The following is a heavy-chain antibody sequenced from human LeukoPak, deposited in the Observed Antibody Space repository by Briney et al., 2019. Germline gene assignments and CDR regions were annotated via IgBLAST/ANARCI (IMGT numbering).Heavy chain of an antibody. CDR2: IYYSGST. D-gene: IGHD3-10*01. V-gene: IGHV4-39*01. J-gene: IGHJ4*02. CDR3: ARHAARFGELLQAGY. CDR1: GGSISSSSYY. Sequence: SETLSLTCTVSGGSISSSSYYWGWIRQPPGKGLEWIGSIYYSGSTYYNPSLKSRVTISVDTSKNQFSLKLSSVTAADTAVYYCARHAARFGELLQAGYWGQGTLVAVSS.